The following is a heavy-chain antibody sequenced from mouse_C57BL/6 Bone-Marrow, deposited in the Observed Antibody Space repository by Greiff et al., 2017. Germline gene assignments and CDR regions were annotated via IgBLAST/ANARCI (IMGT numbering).Heavy chain of an antibody. CDR1: GYTFTSYW. CDR2: IYPSDSET. CDR3: ALYYDYDEKDFDV. Sequence: QVQLQQPGAELVRPGSSVKLSCKASGYTFTSYWMDWVKQRPGQGLEWIGNIYPSDSETHYNQKFKDKATLTVDKSSSTAYMQLSSLTSEDSAVYDCALYYDYDEKDFDVWGTGTTVTVSS. D-gene: IGHD2-4*01. J-gene: IGHJ1*03. V-gene: IGHV1-61*01.